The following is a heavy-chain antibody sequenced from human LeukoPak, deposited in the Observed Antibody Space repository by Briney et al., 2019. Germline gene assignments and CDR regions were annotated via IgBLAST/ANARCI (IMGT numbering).Heavy chain of an antibody. V-gene: IGHV4-4*07. J-gene: IGHJ6*03. Sequence: SETLSLTCTVSGGSISTYYWSWVRQPAGKGLEWIGRICTSGSTNYNPSLKSRVTMSVDTSKNQFSLKLSSVTAADTAVYYCARDDERLQSGMDVWGKGTTVTVSS. CDR3: ARDDERLQSGMDV. CDR1: GGSISTYY. D-gene: IGHD4-11*01. CDR2: ICTSGST.